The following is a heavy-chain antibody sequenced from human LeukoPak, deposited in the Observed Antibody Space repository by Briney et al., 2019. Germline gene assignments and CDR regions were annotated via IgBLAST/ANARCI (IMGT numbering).Heavy chain of an antibody. CDR3: ATVEGSASMVRGVIRYFDY. D-gene: IGHD3-10*01. CDR1: GYTFTSYG. J-gene: IGHJ4*02. Sequence: RASVKVSCKASGYTFTSYGISWVRHAPGQGLEWMGWISAYNGNTNYAQKLQGRVTMTTDTSTSTAYMELRSLRSDDTAVYYCATVEGSASMVRGVIRYFDYWGQGTLVSVSS. V-gene: IGHV1-18*01. CDR2: ISAYNGNT.